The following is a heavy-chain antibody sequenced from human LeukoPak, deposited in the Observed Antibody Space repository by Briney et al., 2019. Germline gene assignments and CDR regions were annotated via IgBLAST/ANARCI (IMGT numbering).Heavy chain of an antibody. Sequence: SGTLFLTCAVSGGSINSSDWWSWVRQPPGKGLEWIGEIYRSGSTNYNPSLKSRVTISIDKSKNQFFLKLSSVTVADTAAYYCARGDSSRYPDNWGQGTLVAVSS. CDR2: IYRSGST. J-gene: IGHJ4*02. V-gene: IGHV4-4*02. CDR1: GGSINSSDW. CDR3: ARGDSSRYPDN. D-gene: IGHD3-22*01.